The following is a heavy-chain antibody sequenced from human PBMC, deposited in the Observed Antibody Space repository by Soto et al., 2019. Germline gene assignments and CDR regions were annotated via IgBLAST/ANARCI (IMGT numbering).Heavy chain of an antibody. D-gene: IGHD6-19*01. Sequence: SETLSLTCTVSGDSISIGGYSLTWIRQPPGKAPEWIGNIYDSGSTSYNPSLKSRVTMSVDRSTNQFSLKLTSVTAADTAVYFCARGSSSYYDYGMDVWGQGTSVTVSS. CDR3: ARGSSSYYDYGMDV. CDR1: GDSISIGGYS. V-gene: IGHV4-30-2*01. CDR2: IYDSGST. J-gene: IGHJ6*02.